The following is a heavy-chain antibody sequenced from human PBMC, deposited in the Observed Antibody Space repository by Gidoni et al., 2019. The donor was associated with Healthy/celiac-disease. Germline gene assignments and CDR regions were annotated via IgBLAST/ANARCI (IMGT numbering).Heavy chain of an antibody. D-gene: IGHD2-8*01. CDR2: IDPSDSYT. CDR1: GYSFTSYW. J-gene: IGHJ4*02. Sequence: EVQLVQSGAEVKKPGASLRISCKGSGYSFTSYWISWVRQMPGKGLEWMGRIDPSDSYTNYSPSFQGHVTISADKSISTAYLQWSSLKASDTAMYYCATRTIGSRKTISKNDYWGQGTLVTVSS. CDR3: ATRTIGSRKTISKNDY. V-gene: IGHV5-10-1*03.